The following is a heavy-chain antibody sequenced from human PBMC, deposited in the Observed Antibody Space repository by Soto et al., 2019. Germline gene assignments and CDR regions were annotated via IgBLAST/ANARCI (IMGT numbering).Heavy chain of an antibody. Sequence: SETLSLTCTVSGGSVSSGSYYWSWIRQPPGRGLEWIGYISYSGSTNYNPSLKSRVTISVDTSKNQFSLKLSSVTAADTAVYYCATRLKYGSGTSPWDSWAPGPLAPVPS. V-gene: IGHV4-61*01. CDR3: ATRLKYGSGTSPWDS. CDR2: ISYSGST. D-gene: IGHD3-10*01. J-gene: IGHJ5*01. CDR1: GGSVSSGSYY.